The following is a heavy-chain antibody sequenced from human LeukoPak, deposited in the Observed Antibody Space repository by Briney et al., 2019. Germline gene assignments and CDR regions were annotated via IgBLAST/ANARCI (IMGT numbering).Heavy chain of an antibody. CDR1: VYTQSNHR. CDR2: INSDGSST. Sequence: PGGSLRLSCGPWVYTQSNHRMLWVRQAPGKGLVWVSRINSDGSSTSYADSVQGRFTISRDNAKNTLYLQMNSLRAEDTAVHYCARDTKVLRYFAWISPDGYYYYGIDVCGQGTTVTVSS. D-gene: IGHD3-9*01. J-gene: IGHJ6*02. V-gene: IGHV3-74*01. CDR3: ARDTKVLRYFAWISPDGYYYYGIDV.